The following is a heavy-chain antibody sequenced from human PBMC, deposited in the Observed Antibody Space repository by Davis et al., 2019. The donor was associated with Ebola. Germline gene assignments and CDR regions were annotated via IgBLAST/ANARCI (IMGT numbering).Heavy chain of an antibody. CDR1: GGTFSSYA. CDR2: IIPIFGTA. CDR3: AREWFRELLGTPT. V-gene: IGHV1-69*13. D-gene: IGHD3-10*01. Sequence: SVKVSCKASGGTFSSYAISWVRQAPGQGLEWMGGIIPIFGTANYAQKFQGRVTITADESTSTAYMELSSLRSEDTAVYYCAREWFRELLGTPTWGQGTLVTVSS. J-gene: IGHJ5*02.